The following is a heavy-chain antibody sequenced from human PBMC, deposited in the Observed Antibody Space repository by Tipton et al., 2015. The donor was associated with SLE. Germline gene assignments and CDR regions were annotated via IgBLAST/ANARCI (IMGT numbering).Heavy chain of an antibody. J-gene: IGHJ4*02. Sequence: TLSLTCTVSGGSISSSSYYWGWIRQPPGKGLEWIGSIYYSGSTYYNPSLKSRVTISVDTSKNQFSLKLSSVTAADTAIYYCARRDVVLGGFDYWGQGTLVTVSS. D-gene: IGHD3-16*01. CDR1: GGSISSSSYY. V-gene: IGHV4-39*01. CDR3: ARRDVVLGGFDY. CDR2: IYYSGST.